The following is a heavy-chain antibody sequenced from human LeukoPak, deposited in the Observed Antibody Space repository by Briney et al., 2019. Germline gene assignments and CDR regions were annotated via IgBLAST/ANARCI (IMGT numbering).Heavy chain of an antibody. CDR2: IYYSGST. CDR1: GGSISSGGYY. V-gene: IGHV4-31*03. D-gene: IGHD6-19*01. CDR3: ARSGLAVAVWDY. J-gene: IGHJ4*02. Sequence: PSETLSLTCTVSGGSISSGGYYWSWIRQHPGKGLEWIGYIYYSGSTYYNPSLKSRVTISVDTSKNQFSLKLSSVTAADTAVYYCARSGLAVAVWDYLGQGTLVTVSS.